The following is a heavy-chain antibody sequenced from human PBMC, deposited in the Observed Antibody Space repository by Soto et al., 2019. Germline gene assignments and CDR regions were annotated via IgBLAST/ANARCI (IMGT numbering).Heavy chain of an antibody. J-gene: IGHJ6*02. CDR1: GGSISSSSYY. Sequence: PSETLSLTCTVSGGSISSSSYYWGWIRQPPGKGLEWIGSIYYSGSTYYNPSLKSRVTISVDTSKNQFSLKLSSVTAADTAVYYCARQVAVAPYYYYGMDVWGQGTTVTVSS. CDR3: ARQVAVAPYYYYGMDV. D-gene: IGHD6-19*01. CDR2: IYYSGST. V-gene: IGHV4-39*01.